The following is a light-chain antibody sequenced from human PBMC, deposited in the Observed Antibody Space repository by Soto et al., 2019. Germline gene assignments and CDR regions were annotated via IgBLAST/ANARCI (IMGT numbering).Light chain of an antibody. CDR3: AAWDDSLNSPL. V-gene: IGLV1-44*01. CDR2: NSD. J-gene: IGLJ2*01. CDR1: SSNVGSNS. Sequence: QSVLTQPPSASGTPGQRVTISCSVTSSNVGSNSVSWYHHLPGTAPKLLIYNSDQRPSGVPDRFSGSESDTSASLAISGLQSEDEADYYCAAWDDSLNSPLFCGGTKLTVL.